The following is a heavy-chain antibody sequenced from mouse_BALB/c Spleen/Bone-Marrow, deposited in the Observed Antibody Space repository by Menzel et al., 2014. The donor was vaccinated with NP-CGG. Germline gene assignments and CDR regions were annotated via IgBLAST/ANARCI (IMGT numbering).Heavy chain of an antibody. V-gene: IGHV2-5-1*01. J-gene: IGHJ2*01. CDR2: IWRGGST. D-gene: IGHD2-1*01. CDR3: AKRGNYGYFDY. CDR1: GFSLTSYG. Sequence: LQLQQSGPSLAQPSQSLSITCTVSGFSLTSYGVHWVRQSPGKGLEWLGVIWRGGSTDYNAAFMSRLSITKDNSKSQVFFKMNSLQADDTAIYYCAKRGNYGYFDYWGQGTTLTVSS.